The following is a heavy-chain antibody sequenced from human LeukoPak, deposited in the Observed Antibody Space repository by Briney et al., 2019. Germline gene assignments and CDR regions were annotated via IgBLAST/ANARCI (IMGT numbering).Heavy chain of an antibody. CDR1: GFIFSDYS. V-gene: IGHV3-7*01. D-gene: IGHD3-16*02. CDR2: IKQDGSEK. Sequence: PGGSLRLSCVGSGFIFSDYSMHWVRQAPGKGLEWVANIKQDGSEKYYVDSVKGRFTISRDNAKNSLYLQMNSLRAEDTAVYYCARDWTSYDYVWGSYRPNWFDPWGQGTLVTVSS. CDR3: ARDWTSYDYVWGSYRPNWFDP. J-gene: IGHJ5*02.